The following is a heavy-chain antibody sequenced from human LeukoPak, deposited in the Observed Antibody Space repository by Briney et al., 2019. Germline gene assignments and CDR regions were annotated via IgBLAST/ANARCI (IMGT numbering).Heavy chain of an antibody. V-gene: IGHV3-21*01. CDR1: GFTFSRYS. J-gene: IGHJ4*02. CDR3: ARDGITMRILEY. Sequence: PGGSLRLSCAASGFTFSRYSMNWVRQAPGKGLEWVSSISISSNYIYYTDSVKGRCTISRDNGKNSLYLQMDSLRAEDTAVYYCARDGITMRILEYWGQGTLVTVSS. CDR2: ISISSNYI. D-gene: IGHD3-10*01.